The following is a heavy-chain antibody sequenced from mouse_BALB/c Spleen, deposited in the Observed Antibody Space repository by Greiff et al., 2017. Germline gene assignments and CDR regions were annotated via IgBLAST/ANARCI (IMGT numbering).Heavy chain of an antibody. CDR2: INPSNGGT. Sequence: VQLQQSGAELVKPGASVKLSCKASGYTFTSYYMYWVKQRPGQGLEWIGEINPSNGGTNFNEKFKSKATLTVDKSSSTAYMQLSSLTSEDSAVYYCTRSAYYGNYQAWFAYWGQGTLVTVSA. CDR1: GYTFTSYY. D-gene: IGHD2-10*01. J-gene: IGHJ3*01. CDR3: TRSAYYGNYQAWFAY. V-gene: IGHV1S81*02.